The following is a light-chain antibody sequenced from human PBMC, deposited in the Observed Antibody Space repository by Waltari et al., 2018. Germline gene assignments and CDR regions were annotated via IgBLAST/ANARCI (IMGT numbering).Light chain of an antibody. J-gene: IGKJ1*01. CDR2: GAS. CDR1: QSVGTS. Sequence: VLTQSPGTLSLSPGERATLACRASQSVGTSLAWYQQKPGQAPRLLIYGASRRATGSPDRSSGSGSGTGFSLTISRLEPEDFAVYDCQHYVRLPAAFGQGTKVEI. V-gene: IGKV3-20*01. CDR3: QHYVRLPAA.